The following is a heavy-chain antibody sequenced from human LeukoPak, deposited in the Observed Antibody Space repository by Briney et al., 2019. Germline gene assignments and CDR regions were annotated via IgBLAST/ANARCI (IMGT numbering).Heavy chain of an antibody. J-gene: IGHJ4*02. V-gene: IGHV4-39*07. CDR1: GGSISSSNYY. CDR2: IFDSGNT. D-gene: IGHD1-26*01. Sequence: SETLSLTCTVSGGSISSSNYYWGWIRQPPGKGLEWIGNIFDSGNTFCNPSLKSRVTISVDTSKNQFSLKLSSVTAADTAVYYCARDKGGSGRGSYYGSVFRWGQGTLVTVSS. CDR3: ARDKGGSGRGSYYGSVFR.